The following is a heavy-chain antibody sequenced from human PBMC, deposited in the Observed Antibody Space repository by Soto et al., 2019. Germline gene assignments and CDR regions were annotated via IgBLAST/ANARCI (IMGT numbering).Heavy chain of an antibody. CDR1: GYTFTSYG. D-gene: IGHD1-1*01. J-gene: IGHJ5*02. CDR2: ISGYNGNT. CDR3: ARDEGYKWNDGGWFDP. Sequence: QVQLVQSGAEVKKPGASVKVSCKSSGYTFTSYGISWVRQAPGQGLEWMGWISGYNGNTNYAQKLQARVTMTTDTGARTDYMEVRSGRSVETAVYCCARDEGYKWNDGGWFDPWGQGTLVTFS. V-gene: IGHV1-18*01.